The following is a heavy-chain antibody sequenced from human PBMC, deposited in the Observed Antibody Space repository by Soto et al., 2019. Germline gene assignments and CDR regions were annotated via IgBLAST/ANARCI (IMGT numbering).Heavy chain of an antibody. V-gene: IGHV4-39*01. D-gene: IGHD6-19*01. CDR3: ATKTGGGWEDGMDV. CDR2: IYYSGST. CDR1: GGSISSGGYY. J-gene: IGHJ6*02. Sequence: SETLSLTCSVSGGSISSGGYYWGWIRQPPGKGLEWIGSIYYSGSTYYNASLKSRVTISVDTSKNQFSLKLSSVTAADTAVYYCATKTGGGWEDGMDVWGLGTTVTVSS.